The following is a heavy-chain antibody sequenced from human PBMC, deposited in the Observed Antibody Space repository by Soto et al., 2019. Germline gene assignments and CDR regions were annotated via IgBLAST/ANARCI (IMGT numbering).Heavy chain of an antibody. D-gene: IGHD2-15*01. Sequence: QVQLQESGPGLVKPSQTLSLTCSVSGGSISSGDYYWSWVRQHPGKGLEWIGYIFYSGSTYYNPSHKRRVTISVDTSKNQFSLKLSSVTAADTAVYYCARGGSGDIVVVAAIDYWGQGTLVTVSS. CDR1: GGSISSGDYY. CDR3: ARGGSGDIVVVAAIDY. CDR2: IFYSGST. J-gene: IGHJ4*02. V-gene: IGHV4-31*03.